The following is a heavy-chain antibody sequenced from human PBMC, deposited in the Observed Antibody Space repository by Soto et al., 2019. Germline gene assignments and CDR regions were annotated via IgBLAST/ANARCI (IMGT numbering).Heavy chain of an antibody. J-gene: IGHJ6*02. D-gene: IGHD2-21*02. V-gene: IGHV5-51*01. Sequence: PGESLKISCKGSGYSFTSYWIGWVRQMPGKGLEWMGIIYPGDSDTRYSPSFQGQVTISADKSISTAYLQWSSLKASDTAMYYCARHAFQGGNSAPYYYYGMDVWGQGTTVTVSS. CDR1: GYSFTSYW. CDR2: IYPGDSDT. CDR3: ARHAFQGGNSAPYYYYGMDV.